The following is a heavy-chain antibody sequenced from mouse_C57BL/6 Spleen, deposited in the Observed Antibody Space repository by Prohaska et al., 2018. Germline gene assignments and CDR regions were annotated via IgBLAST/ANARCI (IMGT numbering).Heavy chain of an antibody. V-gene: IGHV3-6*01. CDR1: GYSITSGYY. Sequence: DVQLQESGPGLVKPSQSLSLTCSVTGYSITSGYYWNWIRQFPGNKLEWMGYISYDGSNNYNPSLKNRISITRDTSKNQFFLKLNSVTTEDTATYYCARASYYSNPYAMDYWGQGTSVTVSS. CDR3: ARASYYSNPYAMDY. D-gene: IGHD2-5*01. CDR2: ISYDGSN. J-gene: IGHJ4*01.